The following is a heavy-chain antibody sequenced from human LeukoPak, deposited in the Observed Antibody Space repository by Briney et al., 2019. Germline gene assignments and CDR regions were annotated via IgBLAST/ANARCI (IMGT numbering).Heavy chain of an antibody. CDR1: GGSISSSSYY. CDR2: IYYSGST. Sequence: SKTLSLTCTVSGGSISSSSYYWGWIRQPPGKGLEWIGSIYYSGSTYYNPSLKSRVTISVDTSKNQFSLKLSSVTAADTAVYYCARVLGGFVAEYNWFDPWGQGTLVTVSS. J-gene: IGHJ5*02. CDR3: ARVLGGFVAEYNWFDP. D-gene: IGHD2-21*01. V-gene: IGHV4-39*07.